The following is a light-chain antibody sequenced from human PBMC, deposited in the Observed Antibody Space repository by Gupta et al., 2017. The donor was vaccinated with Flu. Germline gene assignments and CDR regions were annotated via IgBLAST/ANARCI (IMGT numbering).Light chain of an antibody. J-gene: IGLJ3*02. CDR1: SSDVGSYNL. CDR2: EGS. CDR3: CSYAGSSAWV. V-gene: IGLV2-23*01. Sequence: QSALTQPASVSGSPGQPITISCTGTSSDVGSYNLVSWYQQHPGKAPKLMIYEGSERPSGVSNRFSGSQSGNTASLTISGLQAEDEADYYCCSYAGSSAWVFGGGTTLTVL.